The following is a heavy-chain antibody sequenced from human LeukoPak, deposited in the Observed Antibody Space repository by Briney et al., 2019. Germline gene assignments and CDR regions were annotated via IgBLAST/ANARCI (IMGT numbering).Heavy chain of an antibody. J-gene: IGHJ1*01. CDR3: AGRTLTETAAATVY. CDR2: INWNGGST. D-gene: IGHD2/OR15-2a*01. CDR1: GFTFDDYG. V-gene: IGHV3-20*04. Sequence: GGSLRLSCAASGFTFDDYGMSWVRQAPGKGLEWVSGINWNGGSTGYADSVKGRFTISRDNAKNSLYLQMNSLRAEDTALYYCAGRTLTETAAATVYRGQGTLSTVSA.